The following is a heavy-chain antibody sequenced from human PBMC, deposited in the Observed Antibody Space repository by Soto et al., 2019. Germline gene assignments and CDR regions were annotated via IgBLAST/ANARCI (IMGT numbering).Heavy chain of an antibody. V-gene: IGHV1-69*13. Sequence: SVKVSCKASGGTFSSYAISWVRQAPGQGLEWMGGIIPIFGTANYAQKFQGRVTITADESTSTAYMELSSLRSEDTAVYYCARTDIVVVVATEEEYFQHWGQGTLVTVSS. J-gene: IGHJ1*01. CDR3: ARTDIVVVVATEEEYFQH. D-gene: IGHD2-15*01. CDR2: IIPIFGTA. CDR1: GGTFSSYA.